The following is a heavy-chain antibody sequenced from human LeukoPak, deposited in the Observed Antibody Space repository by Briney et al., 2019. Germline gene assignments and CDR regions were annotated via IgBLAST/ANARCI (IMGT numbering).Heavy chain of an antibody. D-gene: IGHD3-10*01. CDR2: INPSGGIT. CDR3: ARGPYYYGSGSYLAPQYRPNWFDP. Sequence: GASVKVSCKASGYTFTTYYIHWVRQAPGQGLEWMGIINPSGGITTYAQKFQDRVTMTRDTSTSTAYMELRSLRSDDTAVYYCARGPYYYGSGSYLAPQYRPNWFDPWGQGTLVTVSS. J-gene: IGHJ5*02. CDR1: GYTFTTYY. V-gene: IGHV1-46*01.